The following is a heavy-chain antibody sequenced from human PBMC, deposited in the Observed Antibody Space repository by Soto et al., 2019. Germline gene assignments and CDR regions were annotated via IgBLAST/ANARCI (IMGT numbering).Heavy chain of an antibody. J-gene: IGHJ5*02. V-gene: IGHV1-46*01. CDR1: GYPFTSYH. CDR2: INPAEGST. Sequence: QVQLVQSGAEVRKPGASVKLPCQTSGYPFTSYHMHWVRQAPGQGLEWMGVINPAEGSTRYSQKFQDRVTMTRDTSTSTGYMELSSLRSDDTAIYFCARGREYSFGYHWFDPWGQGTLVTVSS. CDR3: ARGREYSFGYHWFDP. D-gene: IGHD5-18*01.